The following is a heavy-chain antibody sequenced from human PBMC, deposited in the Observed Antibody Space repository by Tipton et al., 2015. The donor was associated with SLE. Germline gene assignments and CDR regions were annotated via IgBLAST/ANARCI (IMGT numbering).Heavy chain of an antibody. Sequence: TLSLTCTVSGGSISSHYWSWIRQPPGKGLEWIGYIYYSGSTNYNPSLKSRVTISVDTSKNQFSLKLSSVTAADTAVYYCARGATVVYFDYWGQGTLVTVSS. CDR3: ARGATVVYFDY. D-gene: IGHD4-23*01. CDR2: IYYSGST. CDR1: GGSISSHY. J-gene: IGHJ4*02. V-gene: IGHV4-59*11.